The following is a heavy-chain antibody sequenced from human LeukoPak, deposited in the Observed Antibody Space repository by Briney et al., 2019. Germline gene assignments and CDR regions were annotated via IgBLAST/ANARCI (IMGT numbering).Heavy chain of an antibody. CDR1: GYTFNDYY. V-gene: IGHV1-69-2*01. CDR2: VDLEDGDT. CDR3: ARGSRSFDWLRSYFDF. J-gene: IGHJ4*02. D-gene: IGHD3-9*01. Sequence: ATVKISCKASGYTFNDYYIHWVQQAPGKGLEWMGRVDLEDGDTIYAEKFQGRVTITADTSPDTAFMDLSSLTSFDTAVYYCARGSRSFDWLRSYFDFWGQGTLVSVSP.